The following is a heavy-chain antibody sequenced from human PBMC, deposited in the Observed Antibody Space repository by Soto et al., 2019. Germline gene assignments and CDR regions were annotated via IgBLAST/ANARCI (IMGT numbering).Heavy chain of an antibody. CDR1: GGSISTDSYN. Sequence: QLQLQESGPGLVKPSETLSLTCSVSGGSISTDSYNWDWIRQSPGKGLEWLGTIYYDGTPSYNPALKSQVPISVDTSRNHFSLKVKSVTAADTAMYYCARFFGNAFDVWGQGTMVKVSS. D-gene: IGHD3-3*01. J-gene: IGHJ3*01. CDR2: IYYDGTP. CDR3: ARFFGNAFDV. V-gene: IGHV4-39*02.